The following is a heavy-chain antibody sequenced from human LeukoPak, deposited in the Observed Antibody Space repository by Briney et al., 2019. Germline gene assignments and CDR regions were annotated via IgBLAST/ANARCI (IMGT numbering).Heavy chain of an antibody. D-gene: IGHD6-6*01. CDR3: ARDWIAARGDAFDI. CDR2: SSAYNGNT. J-gene: IGHJ3*02. V-gene: IGHV1-18*01. Sequence: GASVTLSFKASGYTFTIYGISWVRQAPGQGLEWMGWSSAYNGNTNYAQKLQGRVTMTTDTSTSTAYMELRSLRSDDTAVYYCARDWIAARGDAFDIWGQGTMVTVSS. CDR1: GYTFTIYG.